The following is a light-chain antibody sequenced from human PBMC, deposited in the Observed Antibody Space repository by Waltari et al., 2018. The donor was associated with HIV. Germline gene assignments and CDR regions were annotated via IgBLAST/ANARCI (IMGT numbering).Light chain of an antibody. J-gene: IGLJ2*01. CDR3: CSYAGSSTLI. CDR1: SSDVGSYNL. Sequence: QSALTQSASVSGSPGQSITISCTGTSSDVGSYNLVSWYQQNPDKAPKLMIYEVSKRPSGVSNRFSGSKSGNTASLTISGLQAEDEAAYYCCSYAGSSTLIFGGGTKLTVL. V-gene: IGLV2-23*02. CDR2: EVS.